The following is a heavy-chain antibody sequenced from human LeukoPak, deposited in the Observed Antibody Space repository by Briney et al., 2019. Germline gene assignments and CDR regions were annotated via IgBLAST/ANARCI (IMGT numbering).Heavy chain of an antibody. CDR1: GFTFSSFS. Sequence: GGSLRLFCAASGFTFSSFSMNWVRQAPGKGLEWISYITSSSSSTYYADSVKGRFTISRDNGKNSLYLQMNSLRAEDPAVYYWARVNWSYGGSAYWGPGTLVTVSS. V-gene: IGHV3-48*04. CDR3: ARVNWSYGGSAY. D-gene: IGHD1-26*01. J-gene: IGHJ4*01. CDR2: ITSSSSST.